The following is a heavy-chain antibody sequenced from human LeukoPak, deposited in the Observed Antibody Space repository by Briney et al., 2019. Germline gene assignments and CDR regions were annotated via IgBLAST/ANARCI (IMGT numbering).Heavy chain of an antibody. J-gene: IGHJ4*02. D-gene: IGHD5-18*01. CDR2: IYNSGTT. Sequence: SETLSLTCTVSGGSISSGGYYWTWIRQYPGKGLEWIGYIYNSGTTYYNPSLQSRVTISGDTSKNQFSLKLSSVTAADTAVYYCARTAGWSYGFDYWGQGTLVTVSS. CDR3: ARTAGWSYGFDY. V-gene: IGHV4-31*03. CDR1: GGSISSGGYY.